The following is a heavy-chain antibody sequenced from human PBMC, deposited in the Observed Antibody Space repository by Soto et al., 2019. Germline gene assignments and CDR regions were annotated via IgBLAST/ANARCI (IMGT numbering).Heavy chain of an antibody. Sequence: CKASGYSFTDYHIHWVRQAPGQGLEWLGRINPKSGGTSTAQKFQGWVTMTTDTSISTASMELTRLTSDDTAIYYCARGDSTDCSNGVCSFFYNHDMDVWGQGTTVTVSS. D-gene: IGHD2-8*01. CDR1: GYSFTDYH. CDR2: INPKSGGT. CDR3: ARGDSTDCSNGVCSFFYNHDMDV. V-gene: IGHV1-2*04. J-gene: IGHJ6*02.